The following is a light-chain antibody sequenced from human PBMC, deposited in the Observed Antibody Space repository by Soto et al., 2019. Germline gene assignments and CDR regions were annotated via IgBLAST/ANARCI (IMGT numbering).Light chain of an antibody. J-gene: IGKJ1*01. CDR3: HQYGIPLQR. Sequence: IVLTQSRATRSLSPGKKATLSFRASQNVGSRYLAWYQQKPGQAPRLLIYGTSNRATGIPDRFSGSGSGTDFSLTNSSLEAGDLPVHYCHQYGIPLQRFGQRTKVDIK. CDR2: GTS. V-gene: IGKV3-20*01. CDR1: QNVGSRY.